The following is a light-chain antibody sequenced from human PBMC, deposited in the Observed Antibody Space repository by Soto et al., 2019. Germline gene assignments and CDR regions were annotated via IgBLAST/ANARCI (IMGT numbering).Light chain of an antibody. V-gene: IGLV2-11*01. J-gene: IGLJ3*02. CDR1: SSDVGGYNY. CDR3: CSYAGSYPWV. CDR2: DVS. Sequence: QSALTQPRSVSGSPGQSVTISCTGTSSDVGGYNYVSWYQLHPGTAPKLMIYDVSKRPSGVPDRFSGSKSGNTASLTISGLQAEDEADYYCCSYAGSYPWVFGGGTKVTVL.